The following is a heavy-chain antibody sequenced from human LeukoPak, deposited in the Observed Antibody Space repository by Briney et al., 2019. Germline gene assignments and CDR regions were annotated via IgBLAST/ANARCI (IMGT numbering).Heavy chain of an antibody. J-gene: IGHJ4*02. CDR3: ARLTKQRNNDY. D-gene: IGHD6-25*01. CDR2: ISSSSYI. CDR1: GFTFSSYS. Sequence: PGGSLRLSCAASGFTFSSYSMNWVRQAPGKGLEWVSSISSSSYIYYADSVKGRFTISRDNAKNSLYLQMNSLRAEDTAVYYCARLTKQRNNDYWGQGTLVTVSS. V-gene: IGHV3-21*01.